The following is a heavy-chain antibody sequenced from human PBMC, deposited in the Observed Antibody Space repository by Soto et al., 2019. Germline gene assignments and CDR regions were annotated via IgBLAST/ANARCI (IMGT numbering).Heavy chain of an antibody. CDR3: ARSGGVAGRDAFDI. D-gene: IGHD2-15*01. CDR2: IIPIFGTA. J-gene: IGHJ3*02. CDR1: GGTFSSYA. Sequence: SVKVSCKASGGTFSSYAISWVRQAPGQGLEWMGGIIPIFGTADYAQKFQGRVTITADESTSTAYMELSSLRSEDTAVYYCARSGGVAGRDAFDIWGQGTMVTVSS. V-gene: IGHV1-69*13.